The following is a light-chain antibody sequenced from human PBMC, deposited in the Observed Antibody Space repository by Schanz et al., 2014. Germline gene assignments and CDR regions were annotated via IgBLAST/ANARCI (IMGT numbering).Light chain of an antibody. V-gene: IGKV1-39*01. J-gene: IGKJ1*01. CDR3: QQANSFPWT. CDR1: QSISSS. Sequence: DIQMTQSPSSLSASVGDRVTITCRASQSISSSLNWYQQKPGKAPKLLIYGASSLQSGVPSRFSGSGSGTDFTLTISSLQPEDFATYYCQQANSFPWTFGQGTKVEIK. CDR2: GAS.